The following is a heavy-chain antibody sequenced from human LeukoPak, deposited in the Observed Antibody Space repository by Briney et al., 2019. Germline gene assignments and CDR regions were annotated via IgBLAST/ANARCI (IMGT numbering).Heavy chain of an antibody. CDR3: ARTMWGFDY. J-gene: IGHJ4*02. D-gene: IGHD7-27*01. CDR2: ISSSGSII. CDR1: GFAFSDYE. Sequence: GGSLRLSCASSGFAFSDYEMNWVRQAPGKGLEWVSYISSSGSIIYYADSVKGRFTISRDNAKRSLFLQMNSLRVEGTAVYYCARTMWGFDYWGQGTLVTVSS. V-gene: IGHV3-48*03.